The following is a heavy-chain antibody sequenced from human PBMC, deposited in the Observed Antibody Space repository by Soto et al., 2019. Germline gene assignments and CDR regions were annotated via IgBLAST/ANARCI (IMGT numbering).Heavy chain of an antibody. J-gene: IGHJ6*02. CDR2: IYYSGST. CDR1: GGSINDFY. D-gene: IGHD3-10*01. CDR3: ARSLMVRGDPYYYYGMDV. V-gene: IGHV4-59*12. Sequence: SETLSLTCTVSGGSINDFYWSWIRQPPGKGLEWIGYIYYSGSTDYNPSLKSRVTISVDPSKTQFSLNLRSVNTADTAVYYCARSLMVRGDPYYYYGMDVWGQGTTVTVSS.